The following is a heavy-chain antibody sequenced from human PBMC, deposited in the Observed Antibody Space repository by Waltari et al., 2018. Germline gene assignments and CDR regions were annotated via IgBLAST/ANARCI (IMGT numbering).Heavy chain of an antibody. CDR3: ATVFLERLLSRAPGRYFDL. CDR2: FDPEDGET. Sequence: QVQLVQSGAEVKKPGASVKVSCKVSGYTLTELSMHWVRQAPGKGLEWMGGFDPEDGETIYAQKFQGRVTMTEDTSTDTAYMELSSLRSEDTAVYYCATVFLERLLSRAPGRYFDLWGRGTLVTVSS. D-gene: IGHD3-3*01. V-gene: IGHV1-24*01. J-gene: IGHJ2*01. CDR1: GYTLTELS.